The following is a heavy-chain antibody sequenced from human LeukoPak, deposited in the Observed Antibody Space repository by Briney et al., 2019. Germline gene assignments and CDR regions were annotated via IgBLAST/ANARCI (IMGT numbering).Heavy chain of an antibody. CDR2: ISLTGNDI. V-gene: IGHV3-11*01. CDR1: GFTFSDYY. CDR3: ARMYSRYYYMDV. J-gene: IGHJ6*03. Sequence: GGSLRLSCAASGFTFSDYYMSWIRQAPGKGLQFISYISLTGNDIYYADSVSGRFTISRDNAKNSLYLQMSSLRGEDTAVYYCARMYSRYYYMDVWGKGTTVTVSS. D-gene: IGHD3-10*01.